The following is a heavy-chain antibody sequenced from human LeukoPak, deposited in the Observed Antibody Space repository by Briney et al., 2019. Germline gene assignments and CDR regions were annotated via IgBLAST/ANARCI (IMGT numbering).Heavy chain of an antibody. J-gene: IGHJ6*02. CDR2: INHSGST. CDR1: GGSISGYY. Sequence: SETLSLTCDVYGGSISGYYWSWIRQPPGKGLEWIGEINHSGSTNYNPSLKGRVTILVDTSKNQFSLKLSPVTAADTAVYYCARARAVAGTWYYYYGMDVWGQGTTVTVSS. V-gene: IGHV4-34*01. CDR3: ARARAVAGTWYYYYGMDV. D-gene: IGHD6-19*01.